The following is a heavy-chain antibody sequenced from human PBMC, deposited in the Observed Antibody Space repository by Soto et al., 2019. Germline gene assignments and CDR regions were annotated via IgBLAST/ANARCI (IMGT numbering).Heavy chain of an antibody. J-gene: IGHJ5*01. CDR2: IKKDGSEK. Sequence: GGSLRLSCAASGFTFSGYWMTWVRQAPGKGLEWVANIKKDGSEKYYVDSVKGRFTISRDNTKNSLYLQMNSLRTEDTAVYYCARARAPLQFLEWFDYWGQGTLVTVSS. D-gene: IGHD3-3*01. V-gene: IGHV3-7*03. CDR3: ARARAPLQFLEWFDY. CDR1: GFTFSGYW.